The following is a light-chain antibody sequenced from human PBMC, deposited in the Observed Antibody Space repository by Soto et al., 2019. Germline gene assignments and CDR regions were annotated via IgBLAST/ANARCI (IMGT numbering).Light chain of an antibody. V-gene: IGKV1-5*03. J-gene: IGKJ1*01. CDR1: QTISSW. CDR3: QHQNSYTEA. CDR2: KAS. Sequence: IQMSQCPSTLCRSXQARVTITXXASQTISSWLAWYQQKPGKAPKLLIYKASTLKSGVPSRFSGSGSGTEVDLTIRSLRREEKASSRCQHQNSYTEAFGQGTKVEIK.